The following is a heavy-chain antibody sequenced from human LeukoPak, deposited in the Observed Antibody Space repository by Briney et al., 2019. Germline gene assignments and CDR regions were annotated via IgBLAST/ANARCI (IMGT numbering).Heavy chain of an antibody. J-gene: IGHJ5*02. Sequence: ASVNVSCLASGYTFTSYGISWVRQAPGQGLEWMGWISAYNGNTNYAQKLQGRVTMTTDTSTSTAYMELRSLRSDDTAVYYCARDGQVGDCSGGSCSWFDPWGEGTLVTVSS. V-gene: IGHV1-18*01. CDR3: ARDGQVGDCSGGSCSWFDP. D-gene: IGHD2-15*01. CDR2: ISAYNGNT. CDR1: GYTFTSYG.